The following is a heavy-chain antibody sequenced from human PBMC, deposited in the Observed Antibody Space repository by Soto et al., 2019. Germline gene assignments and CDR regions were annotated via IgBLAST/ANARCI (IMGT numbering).Heavy chain of an antibody. Sequence: GGSLRLSCAASGFTFSSYWMHWVRQAPGKGLVWVSRINSDGSSTSYADSVKGRFTISRDNAKNTLYLQMNSLRAEDTAVYYCAAAILTGYQVDYWGQGTLVTVSS. CDR3: AAAILTGYQVDY. V-gene: IGHV3-74*01. D-gene: IGHD3-9*01. CDR1: GFTFSSYW. J-gene: IGHJ4*02. CDR2: INSDGSST.